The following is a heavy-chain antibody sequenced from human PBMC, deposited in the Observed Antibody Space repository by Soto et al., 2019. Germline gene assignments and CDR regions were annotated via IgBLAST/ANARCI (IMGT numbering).Heavy chain of an antibody. D-gene: IGHD6-19*01. Sequence: GGSLRLSCAASGFTFSSYGMHWVRQAPGKGLEWVAVISYDGSNKYYADSVKGRFTISRDNSKNTLYLQMNSLRAEDTAVYYCAILPGIAVHSAGVASNDAFDIWGQGTMVTVSS. V-gene: IGHV3-30*03. CDR3: AILPGIAVHSAGVASNDAFDI. CDR2: ISYDGSNK. J-gene: IGHJ3*02. CDR1: GFTFSSYG.